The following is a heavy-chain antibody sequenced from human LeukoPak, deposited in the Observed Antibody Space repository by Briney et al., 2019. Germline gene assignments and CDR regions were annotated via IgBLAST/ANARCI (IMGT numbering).Heavy chain of an antibody. Sequence: ASVKVSCKASGYTFTSYGISWVRQAPGQGLEWMGWISAYNGNTNYAQKLQGRVTMTTDTSTSTAYMELRSLRSDDTAVYYCARDPSHQEMATIFSQYYFDYWGQGTLVTVSS. CDR2: ISAYNGNT. D-gene: IGHD5-24*01. V-gene: IGHV1-18*01. J-gene: IGHJ4*02. CDR1: GYTFTSYG. CDR3: ARDPSHQEMATIFSQYYFDY.